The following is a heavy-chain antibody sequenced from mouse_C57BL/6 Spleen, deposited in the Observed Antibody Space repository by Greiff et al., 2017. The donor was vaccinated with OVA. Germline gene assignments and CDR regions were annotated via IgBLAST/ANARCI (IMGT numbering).Heavy chain of an antibody. Sequence: QVQLQQPGAELVRPGSSVKLSCKASGYTFTSYWMDWVKQRPGQGLEWIGNIYPSDSETHYNQKFKDKATLTVDKSSSTAYMQLSSLTSEDSAVYYCARRDGSSDWYFDVWGTGTTVTVSS. CDR3: ARRDGSSDWYFDV. V-gene: IGHV1-61*01. J-gene: IGHJ1*03. CDR1: GYTFTSYW. D-gene: IGHD1-1*01. CDR2: IYPSDSET.